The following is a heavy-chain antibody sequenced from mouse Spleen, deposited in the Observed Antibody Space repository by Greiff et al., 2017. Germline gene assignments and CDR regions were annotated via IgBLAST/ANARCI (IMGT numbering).Heavy chain of an antibody. D-gene: IGHD1-1*01. Sequence: QVQLQQSGAELVKPGASVKLSCKASGYTFTSYWMHWVKQRPGQGLEWIGYINPSTGYTEYNQKFKDKATLTADKSSSTAYMQLSSLTSEDSAVYYCARLVVDAMDYWGQGTSVTVSS. CDR2: INPSTGYT. V-gene: IGHV1-7*01. J-gene: IGHJ4*01. CDR3: ARLVVDAMDY. CDR1: GYTFTSYW.